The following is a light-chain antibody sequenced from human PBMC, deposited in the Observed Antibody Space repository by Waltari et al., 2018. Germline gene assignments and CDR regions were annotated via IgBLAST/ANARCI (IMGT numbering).Light chain of an antibody. CDR1: QSLTKRY. V-gene: IGKV3-20*02. CDR2: GAS. J-gene: IGKJ4*01. Sequence: GDRATLSCRASQSLTKRYLVWYQQKPGQAPRLLIYGASNRAAGIPSRFSGSGSGTDFTLTISSLQPEDFATYYCQQSYSTPLTFGGGTKVEIK. CDR3: QQSYSTPLT.